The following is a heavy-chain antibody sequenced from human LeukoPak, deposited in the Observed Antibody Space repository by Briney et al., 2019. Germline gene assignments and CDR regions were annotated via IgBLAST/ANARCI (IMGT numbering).Heavy chain of an antibody. Sequence: PGGSLRLSCTASGFTFTTYWMHWVRQTPEKGLVWVSRINSDGSITTYADSVKGRFTISRDNAKNTLYLQMNSLRAEDTAVYYCARGLDSGYANPFDYWGQGTLVTVSS. CDR2: INSDGSIT. J-gene: IGHJ4*02. CDR1: GFTFTTYW. D-gene: IGHD5-12*01. V-gene: IGHV3-74*01. CDR3: ARGLDSGYANPFDY.